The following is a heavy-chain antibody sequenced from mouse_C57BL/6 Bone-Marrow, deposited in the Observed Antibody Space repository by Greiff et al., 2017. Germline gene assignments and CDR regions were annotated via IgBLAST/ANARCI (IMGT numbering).Heavy chain of an antibody. J-gene: IGHJ2*01. D-gene: IGHD1-1*01. CDR1: GYTFTSYW. CDR3: ARWDYGSSYGY. Sequence: QVQLKQPGAELVMPGASVKLSCKASGYTFTSYWMHWVKQRPGQGLEWIGEIDPSDSYTNYNQKFKGKSTLTVDKSSSTAYMQLSSLTSADSAVYYCARWDYGSSYGYWGQGTTLTVSS. V-gene: IGHV1-69*01. CDR2: IDPSDSYT.